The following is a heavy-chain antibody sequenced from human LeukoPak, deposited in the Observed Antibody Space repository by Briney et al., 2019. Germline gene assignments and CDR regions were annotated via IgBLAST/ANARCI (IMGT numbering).Heavy chain of an antibody. D-gene: IGHD3-10*01. CDR1: GGSFSGYY. V-gene: IGHV4-34*01. CDR3: ARGHNTNTFMVRGVKTRYGMDV. J-gene: IGHJ6*02. CDR2: INHSGST. Sequence: PSQTLSLTCAVYGGSFSGYYWSWIRQPPGKGLEWIGEINHSGSTNYNPSLKSRVTISVDTSKNQFSLKLSSVTAADTAVYYCARGHNTNTFMVRGVKTRYGMDVWGQGTTVTVSS.